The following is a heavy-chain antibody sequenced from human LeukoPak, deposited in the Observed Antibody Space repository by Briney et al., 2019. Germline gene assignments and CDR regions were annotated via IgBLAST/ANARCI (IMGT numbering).Heavy chain of an antibody. Sequence: GGSLRLSCKASGFTFGDYGLSWVRQAPGKGLEWVGFIRSKADGGTTENAASVKGRFTISRDDSKSIAYLQMNSLKTKDTAVYYCSRDNYYDSSGYPEVWGQGTLVTVSS. CDR3: SRDNYYDSSGYPEV. CDR2: IRSKADGGTT. V-gene: IGHV3-49*04. CDR1: GFTFGDYG. D-gene: IGHD3-22*01. J-gene: IGHJ4*02.